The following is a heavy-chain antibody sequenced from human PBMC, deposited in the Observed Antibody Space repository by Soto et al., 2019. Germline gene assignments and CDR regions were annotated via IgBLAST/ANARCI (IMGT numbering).Heavy chain of an antibody. CDR1: GYTFTSYD. CDR2: MNPNSGNT. V-gene: IGHV1-8*01. Sequence: ASVKVSCKASGYTFTSYDINWVRQATGQGLEWMGWMNPNSGNTGYAQKFQGRVTMTRNTSISTAYMELSSLRSEDTAVYYCARGPPRLFDSSGYYIPWGQGTLVTVSS. D-gene: IGHD3-22*01. J-gene: IGHJ5*02. CDR3: ARGPPRLFDSSGYYIP.